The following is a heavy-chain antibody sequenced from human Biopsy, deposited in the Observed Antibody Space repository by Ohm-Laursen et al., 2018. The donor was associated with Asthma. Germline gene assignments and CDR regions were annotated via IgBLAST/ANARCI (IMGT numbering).Heavy chain of an antibody. V-gene: IGHV1-69*01. CDR2: INSVFGTT. Sequence: GSSVKVSCKSLGGTFNTYVIGWVRQAPGQGLEWMGGINSVFGTTTYPQKFQDRVTITADDSTSAVYMELSSLRSEDTAVYYCARKAGSCISRTCYSLDFWGQGTLATVSS. J-gene: IGHJ4*02. CDR1: GGTFNTYV. CDR3: ARKAGSCISRTCYSLDF. D-gene: IGHD2-2*01.